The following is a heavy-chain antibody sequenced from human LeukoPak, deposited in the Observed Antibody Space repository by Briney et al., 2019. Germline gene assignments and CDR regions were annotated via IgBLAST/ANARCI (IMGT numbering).Heavy chain of an antibody. V-gene: IGHV4-30-2*01. Sequence: SQTLSLTCAVSGGSISIGGFSWSWIRQPPGRGLEWIGYIYHSGRTSYNPSLGGRVTMSVDSSNNQFSLRLSSVTAADTVVYYCVRSRGAPYYFDFWGQGTLVTVSS. CDR3: VRSRGAPYYFDF. CDR1: GGSISIGGFS. D-gene: IGHD3-10*01. J-gene: IGHJ4*02. CDR2: IYHSGRT.